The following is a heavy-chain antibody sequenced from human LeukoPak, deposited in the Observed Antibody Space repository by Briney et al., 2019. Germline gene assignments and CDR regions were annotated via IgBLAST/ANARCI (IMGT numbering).Heavy chain of an antibody. V-gene: IGHV3-74*01. Sequence: GGSLRLSCAASGFTFSSHWMHWVRQAPGKGLVWVSRMNTDGSSINYADSVKGRFTISRDNAKNSLYLQMNSLRDEDTAVYYCAREYSSSSGSVSDYWGQGTLVTVSS. CDR3: AREYSSSSGSVSDY. CDR2: MNTDGSSI. D-gene: IGHD6-6*01. J-gene: IGHJ4*02. CDR1: GFTFSSHW.